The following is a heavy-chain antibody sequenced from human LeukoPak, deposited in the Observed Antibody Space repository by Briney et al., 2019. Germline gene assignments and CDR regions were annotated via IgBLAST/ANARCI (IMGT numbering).Heavy chain of an antibody. CDR1: GGSISSSGYY. J-gene: IGHJ4*02. CDR2: FYYSGIT. CDR3: ASQAYSTTWAADVTVFDY. D-gene: IGHD6-13*01. Sequence: PSETLSLACTVSGGSISSSGYYWGWIRQPPGKGLEWIGSFYYSGITYYNPPLKSQVTISVDTSKNQFSLKLSSLTAADTAVYYCASQAYSTTWAADVTVFDYWGRGALVTVSS. V-gene: IGHV4-39*07.